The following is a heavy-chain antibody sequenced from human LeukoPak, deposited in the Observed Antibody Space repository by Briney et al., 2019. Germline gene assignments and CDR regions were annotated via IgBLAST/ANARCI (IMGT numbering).Heavy chain of an antibody. V-gene: IGHV1-24*01. CDR1: GYTLTELS. Sequence: ASVKVSCKVSGYTLTELSMHWVRQAPGKGLEWMGGFDPEDGETIYAQKFQGRVTMTEDTSTDTAYMELSSLRSEDTAVYYCATTYTTKDDFWSGYSPYYFDYWGQGTLVTVSS. CDR3: ATTYTTKDDFWSGYSPYYFDY. D-gene: IGHD3-3*01. J-gene: IGHJ4*02. CDR2: FDPEDGET.